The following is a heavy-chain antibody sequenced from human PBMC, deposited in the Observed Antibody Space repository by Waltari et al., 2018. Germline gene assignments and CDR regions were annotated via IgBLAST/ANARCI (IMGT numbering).Heavy chain of an antibody. V-gene: IGHV3-7*04. Sequence: VQLQESGPGLVKPSQTLSLTCTVAGGSISSGGYDWSWVRQAPGKGLEWVANIKQDGSEKYYVDSVKGRFTISRDNAKNSLYLQMNSLRAEDTVVYYCARLYVVITTHDAFDIWGQGTMVTVSS. CDR3: ARLYVVITTHDAFDI. CDR1: GGSISSGG. D-gene: IGHD3-22*01. J-gene: IGHJ3*02. CDR2: IKQDGSEK.